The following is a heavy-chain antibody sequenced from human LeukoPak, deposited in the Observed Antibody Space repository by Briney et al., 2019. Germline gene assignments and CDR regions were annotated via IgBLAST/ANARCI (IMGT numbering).Heavy chain of an antibody. CDR2: IRSKANSYAT. D-gene: IGHD1-14*01. J-gene: IGHJ6*02. CDR1: GFTFSGSA. CDR3: VSGQPNYYYYGMDV. V-gene: IGHV3-73*01. Sequence: PGGSLRLSCAAFGFTFSGSAMHWIRQASGKGLEWVGRIRSKANSYATAYAASVKGRFTISRDDSRNTAYLQMNSLKTEDTAVYYCVSGQPNYYYYGMDVWGQGTTVTVSS.